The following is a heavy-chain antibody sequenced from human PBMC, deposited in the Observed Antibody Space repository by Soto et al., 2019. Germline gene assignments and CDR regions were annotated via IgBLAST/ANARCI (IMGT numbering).Heavy chain of an antibody. Sequence: SSETLSLTCTVSGGSISSGDYYLSWIRQPPGKGLEWIGYIYYSGSTYYNPSLKSRVTISVDTSKNQFSLKLSSVTAADTAVYYCARGRFLEWLLKDYGMDVWGQGTTVTVS. CDR1: GGSISSGDYY. J-gene: IGHJ6*02. D-gene: IGHD3-3*01. CDR3: ARGRFLEWLLKDYGMDV. V-gene: IGHV4-30-4*01. CDR2: IYYSGST.